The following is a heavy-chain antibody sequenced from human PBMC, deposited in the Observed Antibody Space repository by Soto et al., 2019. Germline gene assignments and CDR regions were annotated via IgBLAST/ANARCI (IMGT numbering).Heavy chain of an antibody. V-gene: IGHV1-69*08. CDR2: IIPILGIA. Sequence: QVQLVQSGAEVKKPGSSVKVSCKASGGTFSSYTISWVRQAPGQGLEWMGRIIPILGIANYAQKFQGRVTITADKSTSTAYMELSSLRSEDTAVYYWAREVGYGDYEDYWGQGTLVTVSS. J-gene: IGHJ4*02. CDR1: GGTFSSYT. D-gene: IGHD4-17*01. CDR3: AREVGYGDYEDY.